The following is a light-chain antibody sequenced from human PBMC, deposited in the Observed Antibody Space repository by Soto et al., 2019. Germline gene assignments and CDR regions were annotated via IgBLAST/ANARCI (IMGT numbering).Light chain of an antibody. Sequence: APGQRVTISCTGSSSNIGAGYDVHWYQQLPGTAPKLLIFANINRPSGVPDRFSGSKSGTSASLAITGLRAEDEADYYCQSYDSRLSGYDFGTGTKVTVL. CDR3: QSYDSRLSGYD. V-gene: IGLV1-40*01. CDR1: SSNIGAGYD. CDR2: ANI. J-gene: IGLJ1*01.